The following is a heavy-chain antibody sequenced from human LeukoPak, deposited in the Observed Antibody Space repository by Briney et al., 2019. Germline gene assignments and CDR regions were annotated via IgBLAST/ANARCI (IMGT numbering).Heavy chain of an antibody. Sequence: PGGPLRLSCAASGFTVSSNYMSWVRQAPGKGLEWVSVIYSGGSTYYADSVKGRLTISRDNSKNTLYLQMNSLRAEDTAVYYCARNWGAGHPINFDYWGQGTLVTVSS. V-gene: IGHV3-53*01. CDR1: GFTVSSNY. D-gene: IGHD3-16*01. J-gene: IGHJ4*02. CDR2: IYSGGST. CDR3: ARNWGAGHPINFDY.